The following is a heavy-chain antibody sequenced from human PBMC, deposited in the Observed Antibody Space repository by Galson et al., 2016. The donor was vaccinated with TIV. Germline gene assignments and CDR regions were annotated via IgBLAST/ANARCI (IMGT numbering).Heavy chain of an antibody. D-gene: IGHD1-26*01. CDR2: ISSSNSFI. Sequence: SLRLSCAASGFTFTAYTMNWVRQAPGKGLEWVASISSSNSFIYYEDSVKGRFTVSRDNAKKSVDLHMVSLRAEDTAVYYCARTALGGTWDAHFDFWGLGIQVTVSS. V-gene: IGHV3-21*01. J-gene: IGHJ4*02. CDR1: GFTFTAYT. CDR3: ARTALGGTWDAHFDF.